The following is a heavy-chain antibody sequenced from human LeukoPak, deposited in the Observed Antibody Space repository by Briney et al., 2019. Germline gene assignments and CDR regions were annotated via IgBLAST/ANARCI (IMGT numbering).Heavy chain of an antibody. CDR2: IYVGGGA. CDR1: GFTVSNNY. Sequence: AGGSLRLSCAASGFTVSNNYMSWVRQTPGKGLEWVSVIYVGGGAYYADSVKGRFTISGDSSKNTLYLQMNSLRAEDTAVYYCARLKIDGTHFDYWGQGTLVTVSS. J-gene: IGHJ4*02. CDR3: ARLKIDGTHFDY. V-gene: IGHV3-53*01. D-gene: IGHD3-9*01.